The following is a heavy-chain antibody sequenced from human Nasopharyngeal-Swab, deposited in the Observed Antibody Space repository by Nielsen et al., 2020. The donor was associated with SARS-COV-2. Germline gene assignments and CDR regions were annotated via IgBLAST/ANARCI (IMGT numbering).Heavy chain of an antibody. V-gene: IGHV3-33*01. Sequence: GESLKISCAASGFTFSSYGMHWVRQALGKGLEWVAVIWYDGSNKYYADSVKGRFTISRDNSKNTLYLQMNSLRAEDTAVYYCARDWTTGTTHYFDYWGQGTLVTVSS. D-gene: IGHD1-1*01. CDR1: GFTFSSYG. CDR3: ARDWTTGTTHYFDY. J-gene: IGHJ4*02. CDR2: IWYDGSNK.